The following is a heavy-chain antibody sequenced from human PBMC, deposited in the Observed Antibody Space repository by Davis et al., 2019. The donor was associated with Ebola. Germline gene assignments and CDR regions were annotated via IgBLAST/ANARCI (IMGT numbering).Heavy chain of an antibody. CDR1: GDSIGTYF. D-gene: IGHD3-22*01. CDR3: ARVYYPPGGGYFGGGAFDI. V-gene: IGHV4-59*01. Sequence: PSETLSLTCTISGDSIGTYFWSWVRQSPGKGLEWIAYINYLGSTSYNPSLRSRVTISVDKSKNQFSLKVTSVTAADTAMYYCARVYYPPGGGYFGGGAFDIWGHGTMVTVSS. CDR2: INYLGST. J-gene: IGHJ3*02.